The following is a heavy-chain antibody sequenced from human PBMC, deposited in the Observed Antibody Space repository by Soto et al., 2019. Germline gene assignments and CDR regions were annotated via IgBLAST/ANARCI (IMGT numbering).Heavy chain of an antibody. CDR2: IGGGGGNT. CDR3: ARLFGDWRTPWFDP. D-gene: IGHD2-21*01. V-gene: IGHV3-23*01. J-gene: IGHJ5*02. Sequence: EAQVLESGGGLVQPGGSLRLSCAASGLIFNNYAMTWVRQAPGKGLEWVSNIGGGGGNTYYGASVTGRFSISRDNSKNTLYLQMNSLRAEDTAIYYCARLFGDWRTPWFDPWGRGTLVTVSS. CDR1: GLIFNNYA.